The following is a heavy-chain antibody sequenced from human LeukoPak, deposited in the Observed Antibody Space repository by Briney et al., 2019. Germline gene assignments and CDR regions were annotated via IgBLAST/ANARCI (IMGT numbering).Heavy chain of an antibody. J-gene: IGHJ4*02. Sequence: GESLKISCKGSGYSFTSYWIGWVRQMPGKGLEWMGIIYPDDSDTRYSPSFQGQVTISADKSISTAYLQWSSLKASDTAMYYCARALQDEYAAGSYFPFEDWGQGTLVTVSS. CDR2: IYPDDSDT. CDR3: ARALQDEYAAGSYFPFED. D-gene: IGHD3-10*01. CDR1: GYSFTSYW. V-gene: IGHV5-51*01.